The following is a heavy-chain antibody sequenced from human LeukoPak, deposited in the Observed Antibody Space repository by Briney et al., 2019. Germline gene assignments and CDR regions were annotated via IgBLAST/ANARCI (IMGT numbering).Heavy chain of an antibody. CDR2: INTNTGNP. CDR1: GYTFTIYA. J-gene: IGHJ5*02. CDR3: ARVQLRFTSRFDP. Sequence: GASVTVSFKASGYTFTIYAMNWVRQAPGQGLEWMGWINTNTGNPTYPQGFTGRFVFSLDTSVSTAYLQISSLKAEDTAVYYCARVQLRFTSRFDPWGQGTLVTVSS. D-gene: IGHD5-18*01. V-gene: IGHV7-4-1*02.